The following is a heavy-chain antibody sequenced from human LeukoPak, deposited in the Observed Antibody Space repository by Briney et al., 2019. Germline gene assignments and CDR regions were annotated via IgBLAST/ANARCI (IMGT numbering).Heavy chain of an antibody. CDR2: MNPNSGNT. CDR3: ARGRRAAAGTLHY. CDR1: GYTFTSYG. V-gene: IGHV1-8*02. D-gene: IGHD6-13*01. Sequence: GASVTVSCKASGYTFTSYGISWVRQAPGQGLEWMGWMNPNSGNTGYAQKFQGRVTMTRNTSISTAYMELSSLRSEDTAVYYCARGRRAAAGTLHYWGQGTLVTVSS. J-gene: IGHJ4*02.